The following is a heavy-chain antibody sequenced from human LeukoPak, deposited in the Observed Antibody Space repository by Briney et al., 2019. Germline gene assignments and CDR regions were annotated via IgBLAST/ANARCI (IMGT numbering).Heavy chain of an antibody. Sequence: PGGSLRLSCVASGFTFSSYSINWVRQAPGKGLEWVSYISGSSSYIYYADSVKGRFTISRDNAKNSLYLQINSLRAEDTAVYYCAELGITMIGGVWGKGTTVTISS. CDR1: GFTFSSYS. CDR2: ISGSSSYI. V-gene: IGHV3-21*01. D-gene: IGHD3-10*02. CDR3: AELGITMIGGV. J-gene: IGHJ6*04.